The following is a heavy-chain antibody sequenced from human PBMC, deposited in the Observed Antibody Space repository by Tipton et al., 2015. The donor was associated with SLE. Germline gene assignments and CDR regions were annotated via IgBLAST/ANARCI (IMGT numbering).Heavy chain of an antibody. CDR1: GFTFNNYA. J-gene: IGHJ4*02. Sequence: SLRLSCATSGFTFNNYAMNWVRQTPGKGLEWVSAISGSGGSTYYADSVKGRFTISRDNSKNTLYLQMNGLRPEDTAVYYCAKDRLGSGSYMDSWGQGTLVTVSS. CDR2: ISGSGGST. V-gene: IGHV3-23*01. CDR3: AKDRLGSGSYMDS. D-gene: IGHD3-10*01.